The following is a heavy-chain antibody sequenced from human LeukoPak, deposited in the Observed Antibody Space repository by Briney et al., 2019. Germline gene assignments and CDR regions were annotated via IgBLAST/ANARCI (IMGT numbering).Heavy chain of an antibody. CDR2: IYGGGST. CDR3: ARGRYYDSSGSRRYFDY. CDR1: GFTVSSNY. J-gene: IGHJ4*02. D-gene: IGHD3-22*01. Sequence: GGSLRLSCAASGFTVSSNYMSWVRQAPGKGLEWVSVIYGGGSTYYADSVKGRFTISRDNSKNTLYLQMNSLRAEDTAVYYCARGRYYDSSGSRRYFDYWGQGTLVTVSS. V-gene: IGHV3-66*02.